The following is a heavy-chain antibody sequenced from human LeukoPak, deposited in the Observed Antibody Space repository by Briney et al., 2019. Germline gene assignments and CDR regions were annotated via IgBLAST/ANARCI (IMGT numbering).Heavy chain of an antibody. CDR1: GGSFSGYY. CDR2: INHSGST. Sequence: SETLSLTCAVYGGSFSGYYWSWIRQPPGKGLEWIGEINHSGSTNYNPSLKSRVTISVDTSKNQFSLKQSSVTAADTAVYYCARGRWFGELGYYYYYYGMDVWGQGTTVTVSS. D-gene: IGHD3-10*01. V-gene: IGHV4-34*01. CDR3: ARGRWFGELGYYYYYYGMDV. J-gene: IGHJ6*02.